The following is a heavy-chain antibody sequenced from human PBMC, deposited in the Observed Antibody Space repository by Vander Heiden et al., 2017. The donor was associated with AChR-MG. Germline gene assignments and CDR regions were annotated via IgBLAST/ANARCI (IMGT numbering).Heavy chain of an antibody. CDR1: GSTFSSYW. Sequence: EVQLVESGGGLVQPGGSLRLSCAASGSTFSSYWMSWVRQAPGKGLEWVANIKQDGSEKYYVDSVKGRFTISRDNAKNSLYLQMNSLRAEDTAVYYCAREGLRYFDWLLSWFDPWGQGTLVTVSS. CDR3: AREGLRYFDWLLSWFDP. CDR2: IKQDGSEK. V-gene: IGHV3-7*01. J-gene: IGHJ5*02. D-gene: IGHD3-9*01.